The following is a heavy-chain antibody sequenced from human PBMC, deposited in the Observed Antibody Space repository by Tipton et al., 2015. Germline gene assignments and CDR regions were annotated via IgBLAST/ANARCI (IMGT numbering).Heavy chain of an antibody. V-gene: IGHV3-23*01. D-gene: IGHD3-16*02. Sequence: SLRLSCTASEFTMSNNAVTWVRQAPGKGLEWVAGVSGSGFNTYYADSVQGRFTISRDNSKNTLFLQMNSLRAEDTAVYYCAKLTITFGGIIVTGAFDIWGQGTMVTVSS. J-gene: IGHJ3*02. CDR3: AKLTITFGGIIVTGAFDI. CDR2: VSGSGFNT. CDR1: EFTMSNNA.